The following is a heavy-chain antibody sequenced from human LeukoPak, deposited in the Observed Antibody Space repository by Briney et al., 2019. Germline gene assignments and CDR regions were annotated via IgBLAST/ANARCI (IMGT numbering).Heavy chain of an antibody. J-gene: IGHJ5*02. CDR2: IIPIFGTA. CDR1: GGTFSSYA. V-gene: IGHV1-69*06. D-gene: IGHD1-26*01. CDR3: ATIVGATNEGFDP. Sequence: SVKVSCKASGGTFSSYAISWVRQAPGQGLEWMGRIIPIFGTANYAQKFQGRVTITADKSTSTAYMELSSLRSEDTAVYYCATIVGATNEGFDPRGQGTLVTVSS.